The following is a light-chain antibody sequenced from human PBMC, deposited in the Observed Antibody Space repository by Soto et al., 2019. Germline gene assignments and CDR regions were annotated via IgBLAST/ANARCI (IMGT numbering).Light chain of an antibody. V-gene: IGLV1-40*01. CDR3: HSYDVSLSGPV. CDR1: SSNIGAGYD. Sequence: QAVVTQPPSVSGPPGQRVTISCTGSSSNIGAGYDVHWYQQLPGTAPKVLIYDNNNRPSGVPDRFSGSKSGTSASLAITGLQAEDEADYYCHSYDVSLSGPVFGGGTKLTVL. CDR2: DNN. J-gene: IGLJ2*01.